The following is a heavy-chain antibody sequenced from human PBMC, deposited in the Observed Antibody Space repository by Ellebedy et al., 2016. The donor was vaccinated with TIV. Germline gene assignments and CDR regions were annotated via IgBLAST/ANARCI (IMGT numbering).Heavy chain of an antibody. J-gene: IGHJ2*01. CDR1: GFTFSSYA. V-gene: IGHV3-9*01. D-gene: IGHD3-10*01. Sequence: SLKISXAASGFTFSSYAMHWVRQAPKMGLEWVSGISWNSGTINYADSVKGRFIISRDDAKNSLYLQMNSLRVEDTALYYCAKDMGGSGSYPDFDLWGRGTLVTVSS. CDR2: ISWNSGTI. CDR3: AKDMGGSGSYPDFDL.